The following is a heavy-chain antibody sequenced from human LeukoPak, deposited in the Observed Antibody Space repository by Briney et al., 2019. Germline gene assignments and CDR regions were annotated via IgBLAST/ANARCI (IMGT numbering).Heavy chain of an antibody. CDR2: IIPIFGTA. V-gene: IGHV1-69*13. CDR3: ARGYGTRFLEWLLSKNYYFDY. J-gene: IGHJ4*02. CDR1: GGTFSSYA. D-gene: IGHD3-3*01. Sequence: ASVKVSCKASGGTFSSYAISWVRQAPGQGLEWMGGIIPIFGTANYAQKFQGRVTITADESTSTAYMEPSSLRSEDTAVYYCARGYGTRFLEWLLSKNYYFDYWGQGTLVTVSS.